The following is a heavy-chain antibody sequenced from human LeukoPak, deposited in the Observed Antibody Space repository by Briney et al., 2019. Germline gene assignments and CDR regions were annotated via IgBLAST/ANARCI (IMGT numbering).Heavy chain of an antibody. CDR1: GFTFSSYG. D-gene: IGHD3-9*01. V-gene: IGHV3-30*02. CDR3: AKDRGAYYDILTGYYKGYYFDY. Sequence: GGSLRLSXAASGFTFSSYGMHWVSQAPGKGLEWVAFIRYDGSNKYYADSVKGRFTISRDNSKNTLYLQMNSLRAEDTAVYYCAKDRGAYYDILTGYYKGYYFDYWGQGTLVTVSS. CDR2: IRYDGSNK. J-gene: IGHJ4*02.